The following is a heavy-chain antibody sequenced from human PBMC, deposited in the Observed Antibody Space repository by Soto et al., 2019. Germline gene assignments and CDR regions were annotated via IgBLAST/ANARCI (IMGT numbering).Heavy chain of an antibody. CDR2: ISYDGSNK. CDR1: GFTFSSYG. J-gene: IGHJ5*02. Sequence: GGSLRLSCAASGFTFSSYGMHWVRQAPGKGLEWVAVISYDGSNKYYADSVKGRFTISRDNSKNTLYLQMNSLRAEDTAVYYCAKGGITGTTYPWDWFDPWGQGTLVTVSS. D-gene: IGHD1-7*01. V-gene: IGHV3-30*18. CDR3: AKGGITGTTYPWDWFDP.